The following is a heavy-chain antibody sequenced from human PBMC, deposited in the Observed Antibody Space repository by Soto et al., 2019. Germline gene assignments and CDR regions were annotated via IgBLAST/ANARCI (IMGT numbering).Heavy chain of an antibody. V-gene: IGHV3-48*03. Sequence: EVQLVESGGGLVQPGGSLRLSCAASGFTFSSYEMNGVRQAPGKGLEWVSYISSSGSTIYYADSVKGRFTISRDNAKNSLYLQMNSLRAEDTAVYYCARADDYGDYWGQGTLVTVSS. J-gene: IGHJ4*02. CDR1: GFTFSSYE. CDR2: ISSSGSTI. CDR3: ARADDYGDY.